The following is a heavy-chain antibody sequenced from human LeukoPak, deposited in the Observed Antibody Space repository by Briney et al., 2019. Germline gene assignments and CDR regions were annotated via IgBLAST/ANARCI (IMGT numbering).Heavy chain of an antibody. CDR3: ARDRLLNGSGDYYYYYGMDV. J-gene: IGHJ6*02. V-gene: IGHV4-34*01. Sequence: SETLSLTCAVYGGSFSGYYWSWIRQPPGKGLEWIGEINHSGSTNYNPSLKSRVTISVDTSKNQFSLKLSSVTAADTAVYYCARDRLLNGSGDYYYYYGMDVWGQGTTVTVSS. CDR2: INHSGST. D-gene: IGHD3-10*01. CDR1: GGSFSGYY.